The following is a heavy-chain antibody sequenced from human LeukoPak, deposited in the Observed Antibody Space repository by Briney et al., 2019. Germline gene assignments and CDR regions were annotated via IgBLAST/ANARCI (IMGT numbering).Heavy chain of an antibody. J-gene: IGHJ5*02. Sequence: PSETLSLTCTVSGVSISSDNYFWSWIRQPAGKGLEWIGRIYTSGNTNYNPSLKSRVTISVDTSKNQSSLKLSSVTAADTAVYYCAREGVIYYYGSGTYEGFDPWGQGTLVTVST. CDR1: GVSISSDNYF. CDR2: IYTSGNT. D-gene: IGHD3-10*01. CDR3: AREGVIYYYGSGTYEGFDP. V-gene: IGHV4-61*02.